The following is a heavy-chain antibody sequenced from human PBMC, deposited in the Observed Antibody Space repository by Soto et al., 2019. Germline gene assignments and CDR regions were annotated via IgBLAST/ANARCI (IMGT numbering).Heavy chain of an antibody. J-gene: IGHJ4*02. CDR1: GGSISSGDYY. V-gene: IGHV4-30-4*01. CDR2: IYYSGST. CDR3: ARGSTVSSGYYGFDY. Sequence: SETLSLTCTVSGGSISSGDYYWSWIRQPPGKGLEWIGYIYYSGSTYYNPSLKSRVTISVDTSKNQCSLKLSSVTAADTAVYYCARGSTVSSGYYGFDYWGQGTLVTVSS. D-gene: IGHD3-22*01.